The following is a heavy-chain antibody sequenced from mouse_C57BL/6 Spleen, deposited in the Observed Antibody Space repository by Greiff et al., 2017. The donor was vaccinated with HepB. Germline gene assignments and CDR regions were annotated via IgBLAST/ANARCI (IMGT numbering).Heavy chain of an antibody. CDR1: GYTFTSYW. J-gene: IGHJ2*01. CDR3: ARRNYYGSSIYYFDY. Sequence: QVQLQQPGAELVRPGSSVKLSCKASGYTFTSYWMDWVKQRPGQGLEWIGNIYPSDSETHYNQKFKDKATLTVDKSSSTAYMQLSSLTSEDSAVYYCARRNYYGSSIYYFDYWGQGTTLTVSS. V-gene: IGHV1-61*01. CDR2: IYPSDSET. D-gene: IGHD1-1*01.